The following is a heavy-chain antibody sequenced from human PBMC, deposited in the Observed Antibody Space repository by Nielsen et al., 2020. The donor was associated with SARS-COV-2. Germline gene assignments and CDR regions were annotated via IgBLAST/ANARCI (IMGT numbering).Heavy chain of an antibody. CDR1: GFTFSSYG. V-gene: IGHV3-7*03. D-gene: IGHD2-2*02. CDR2: IKQDGSEK. CDR3: AREGDCSSTSCYTYYYYYYMDV. J-gene: IGHJ6*03. Sequence: GGSLRLSCAASGFTFSSYGMHWVRQAPGKGLEWVANIKQDGSEKYYVDSVKGRFTISRDNAKNSLYLQMNSLRAEDTAVYYCAREGDCSSTSCYTYYYYYYMDVWGKGTTVTVSS.